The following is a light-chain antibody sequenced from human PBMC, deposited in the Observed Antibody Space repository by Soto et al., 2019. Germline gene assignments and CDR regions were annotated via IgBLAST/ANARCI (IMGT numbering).Light chain of an antibody. V-gene: IGLV2-14*01. Sequence: QSVLTQPASVSGSPGQSITISCTGSSSDVGDYDFVSWYQQHPCKAPKLIIYEVSDRPSGVSNRFSGSKSGNTASLTISGLQAEDDAHYYCSSFTSTSTLVVFGGGTKLTVL. CDR2: EVS. CDR1: SSDVGDYDF. CDR3: SSFTSTSTLVV. J-gene: IGLJ2*01.